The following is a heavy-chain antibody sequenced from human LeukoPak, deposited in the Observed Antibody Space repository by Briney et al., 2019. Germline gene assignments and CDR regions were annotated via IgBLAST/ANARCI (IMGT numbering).Heavy chain of an antibody. Sequence: SETLSLTCTVSGGSISSYYWSWIRQPPGKGLEWIGYIYYSGSTNYNPSLKSRVTISVDTSKNQFSLELSSVTAADTAVYYCARVADIDYYYMDVWGKGTTVTVSS. D-gene: IGHD2-15*01. J-gene: IGHJ6*03. CDR1: GGSISSYY. V-gene: IGHV4-59*01. CDR3: ARVADIDYYYMDV. CDR2: IYYSGST.